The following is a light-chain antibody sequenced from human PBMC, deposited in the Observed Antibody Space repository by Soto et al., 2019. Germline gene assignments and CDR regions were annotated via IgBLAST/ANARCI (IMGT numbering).Light chain of an antibody. CDR1: SSDVGGYNY. V-gene: IGLV2-14*01. CDR2: DVS. J-gene: IGLJ1*01. Sequence: QSVLTQPASVSGSPGQSITISCTGTSSDVGGYNYVSWYQQHPGKAPKLMIYDVSNRPSGVSYRFSGSKSGNTASLTISGLQAEDEADYYCRSYTTSSTRVFGTGTKVPVL. CDR3: RSYTTSSTRV.